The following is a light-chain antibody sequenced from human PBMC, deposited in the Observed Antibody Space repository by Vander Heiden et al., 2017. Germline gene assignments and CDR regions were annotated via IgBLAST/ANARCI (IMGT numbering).Light chain of an antibody. J-gene: IGKJ4*01. Sequence: EIVLTQSPATLSLSPGERATLSCRASQSVSSCFAWYQQKPGQAPRLLIYDASNRATGIPARFSGSGSGTDFTLTISSLEPEDFAVYYCQQRSNWPQLTFGGGTKVEIK. CDR3: QQRSNWPQLT. CDR1: QSVSSC. V-gene: IGKV3-11*01. CDR2: DAS.